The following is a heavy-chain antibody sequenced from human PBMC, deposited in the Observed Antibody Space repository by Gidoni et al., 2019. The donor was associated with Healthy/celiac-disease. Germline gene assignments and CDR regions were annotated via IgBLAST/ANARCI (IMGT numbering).Heavy chain of an antibody. J-gene: IGHJ6*02. D-gene: IGHD6-13*01. CDR3: ARGPNEQQLVHYYYGMDV. CDR2: IWYDGSNK. V-gene: IGHV3-33*01. Sequence: PGKGLEWVAVIWYDGSNKYYADSVKGRFTISRDNSKNTLYLQMNSLRAEDTAVYYCARGPNEQQLVHYYYGMDVWGQGTTVTVSS.